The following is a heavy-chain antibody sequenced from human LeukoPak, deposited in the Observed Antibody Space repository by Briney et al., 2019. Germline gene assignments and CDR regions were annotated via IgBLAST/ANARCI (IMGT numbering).Heavy chain of an antibody. CDR2: IKQDGSEK. V-gene: IGHV3-7*01. D-gene: IGHD6-13*01. Sequence: GGSLRLSCAASGFTFSDFYMSWVRQAPGKGLEWVANIKQDGSEKYYVDSVKGRFTISRDNAKNSLYLQMNSLRAEDTAVYYCASSSSSWPYYFDYWGQGTLVTVSS. J-gene: IGHJ4*02. CDR3: ASSSSSWPYYFDY. CDR1: GFTFSDFY.